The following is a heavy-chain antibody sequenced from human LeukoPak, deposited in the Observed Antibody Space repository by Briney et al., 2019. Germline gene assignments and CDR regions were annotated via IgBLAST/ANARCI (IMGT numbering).Heavy chain of an antibody. V-gene: IGHV1-69*05. J-gene: IGHJ4*02. CDR3: ARDSYDSSGYSDY. CDR2: IIPIFGTA. CDR1: GGTFSSYA. D-gene: IGHD3-22*01. Sequence: SVKVSCKASGGTFSSYAISWVRQAPGQGLEWMGGIIPIFGTANYAQQFQGSVTIITDESTSTACMELSGLRSEDTAVYYCARDSYDSSGYSDYWGQGTLVTVSS.